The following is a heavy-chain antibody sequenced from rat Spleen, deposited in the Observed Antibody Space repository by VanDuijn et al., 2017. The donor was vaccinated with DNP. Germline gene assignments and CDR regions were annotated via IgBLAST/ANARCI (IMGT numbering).Heavy chain of an antibody. J-gene: IGHJ2*01. D-gene: IGHD4-3*01. V-gene: IGHV2-15*01. CDR1: GFSLTNYH. Sequence: QVQLKESGPGLVQPSQTLSLTCTVSGFSLTNYHVSWVRQPPGKGLEWMGTMWSGDSTDYNPALKSRLSINRDTSKSQVFLKINSLQTEDTAIYFCTRTASYKSGYYFDYWGQGVMVTVSS. CDR3: TRTASYKSGYYFDY. CDR2: MWSGDST.